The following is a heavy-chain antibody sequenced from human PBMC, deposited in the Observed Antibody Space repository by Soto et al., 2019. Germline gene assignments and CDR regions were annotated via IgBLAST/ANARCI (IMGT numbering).Heavy chain of an antibody. CDR3: SLTGTSATFDY. CDR1: GYAFTSYY. V-gene: IGHV1-46*01. Sequence: ASVKVSCKASGYAFTSYYMHWVRQAPGQGLEWMGIINPSGGSTSYAQKFQGRVTMTRDTSTSTVYMELSSLRSEDTAVYYCSLTGTSATFDYWGQGTLVTVSS. D-gene: IGHD1-1*01. J-gene: IGHJ4*02. CDR2: INPSGGST.